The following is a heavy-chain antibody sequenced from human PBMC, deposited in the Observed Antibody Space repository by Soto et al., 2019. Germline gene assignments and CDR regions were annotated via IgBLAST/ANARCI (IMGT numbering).Heavy chain of an antibody. CDR1: GESVSSGYYY. CDR2: ILSSGRT. V-gene: IGHV4-61*01. CDR3: ARVVRCTRSGCYYLAMDV. Sequence: SETLSLTCSVSGESVSSGYYYWTWIRQPPGKGLEWIGSILSSGRTNYNPSLKSRVSMSVDTSKNQFSLRLTSVGAADTAIYFCARVVRCTRSGCYYLAMDVWGQGTTVTVSS. D-gene: IGHD2-15*01. J-gene: IGHJ6*02.